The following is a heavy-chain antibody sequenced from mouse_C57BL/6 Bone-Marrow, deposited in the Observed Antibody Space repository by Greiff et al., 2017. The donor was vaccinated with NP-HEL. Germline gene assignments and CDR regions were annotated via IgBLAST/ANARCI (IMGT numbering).Heavy chain of an antibody. CDR2: IRNKANGYTT. J-gene: IGHJ2*01. Sequence: EVHLVESGGGLVQPGGSLSLSCAASGFTFTDYYMSWVRQPPGKALEWLGFIRNKANGYTTEYSASVKGRFTISRDNSQSILYLQMNALRAEDSATYYCARRYYGSSLDYWGQGTTLTVSS. CDR1: GFTFTDYY. CDR3: ARRYYGSSLDY. D-gene: IGHD1-1*01. V-gene: IGHV7-3*01.